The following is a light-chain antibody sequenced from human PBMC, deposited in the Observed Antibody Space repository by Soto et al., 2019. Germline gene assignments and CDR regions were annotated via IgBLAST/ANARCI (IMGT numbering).Light chain of an antibody. Sequence: DIQMTQSPSSLSASVGDRVTITCRASQIINTWLAWYQQKPGKAPKLLIYRASNLVNGVPSRFSGSGSGTEFTLTISSLQPDDFSIYYCQQYETCSVTFGPGTKVDL. CDR2: RAS. V-gene: IGKV1-5*03. J-gene: IGKJ3*01. CDR1: QIINTW. CDR3: QQYETCSVT.